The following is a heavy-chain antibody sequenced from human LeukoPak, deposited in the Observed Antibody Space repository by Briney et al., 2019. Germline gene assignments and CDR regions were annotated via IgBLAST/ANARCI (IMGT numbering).Heavy chain of an antibody. Sequence: WIRQPPGKGLEWIGTIYYSGSDYYNPSLKSRVTLSVDTSKNQFSLKLSSVTAADTAVYYCARRTFDRRADFDYWGQGILVTVSS. V-gene: IGHV4-39*01. CDR3: ARRTFDRRADFDY. D-gene: IGHD3-22*01. J-gene: IGHJ4*02. CDR2: IYYSGSD.